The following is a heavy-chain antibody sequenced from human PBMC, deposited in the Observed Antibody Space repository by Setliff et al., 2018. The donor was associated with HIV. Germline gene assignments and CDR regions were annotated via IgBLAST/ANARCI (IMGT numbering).Heavy chain of an antibody. CDR3: ARARRDSYDRGRRNHYYIDV. V-gene: IGHV1-8*02. J-gene: IGHJ6*03. CDR2: MNPDSRNT. Sequence: ASVKVSCKASGYTFTNYDINWVRQAAGQGLEWMGWMNPDSRNTGYAQRFEGSVTMTWDTSISTAYMELNNLKFEDTAVYYCARARRDSYDRGRRNHYYIDVWGKGTTVTVSS. CDR1: GYTFTNYD. D-gene: IGHD3-22*01.